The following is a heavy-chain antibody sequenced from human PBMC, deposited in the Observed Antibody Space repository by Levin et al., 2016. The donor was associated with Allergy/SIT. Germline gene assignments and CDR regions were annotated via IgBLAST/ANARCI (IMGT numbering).Heavy chain of an antibody. V-gene: IGHV3-23*01. CDR3: AKDLAGNYGSGSYYNPYYYYGMDV. CDR2: ISGSGGST. D-gene: IGHD3-10*01. J-gene: IGHJ6*02. CDR1: GFTFSSYA. Sequence: GESLKISCAASGFTFSSYAMSWVRQAPGKGLEWVSAISGSGGSTYYADSVKGRFTISRDNSKNTLYLQMNSLRAEDTAVYYCAKDLAGNYGSGSYYNPYYYYGMDVWGQGTTVTVSS.